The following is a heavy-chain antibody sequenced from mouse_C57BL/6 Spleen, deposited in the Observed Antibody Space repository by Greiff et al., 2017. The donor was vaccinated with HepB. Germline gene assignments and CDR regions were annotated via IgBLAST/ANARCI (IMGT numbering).Heavy chain of an antibody. CDR3: ARGDYYGSRNY. CDR2: IHPNSGST. V-gene: IGHV1-64*01. J-gene: IGHJ2*01. Sequence: VQLQQPGAELVKPGASVKLSCKASGYTFTSYWLHWVKQRPGQGLEWIGMIHPNSGSTNYNEKFKSKATLTVDKSSSTAYMQLSSLTSEDSAVYYCARGDYYGSRNYWGQGTTLTVSS. D-gene: IGHD1-1*01. CDR1: GYTFTSYW.